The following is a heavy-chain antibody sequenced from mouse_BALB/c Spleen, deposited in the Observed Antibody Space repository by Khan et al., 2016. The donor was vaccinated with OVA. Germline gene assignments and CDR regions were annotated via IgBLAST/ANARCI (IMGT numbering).Heavy chain of an antibody. J-gene: IGHJ3*01. V-gene: IGHV2-4-1*01. D-gene: IGHD2-12*01. Sequence: QVQLQQSGPGLVQPSQNLSITCTVSGFSLITYGVHWVRQSPGKGLEWLGVIWSGGSTDYNEAFISRLSITKDNSKSQVFFKMTSLQSDDTAIYYCASNSYRYDFTYWGRGTLVTVSS. CDR3: ASNSYRYDFTY. CDR2: IWSGGST. CDR1: GFSLITYG.